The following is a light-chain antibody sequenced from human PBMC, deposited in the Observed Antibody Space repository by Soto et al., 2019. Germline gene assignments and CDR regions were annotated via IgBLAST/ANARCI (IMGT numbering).Light chain of an antibody. CDR1: QGISNY. V-gene: IGKV1-27*01. CDR2: AAS. Sequence: DIQMTQSPSSLSASVGDRVTITCRATQGISNYLAWYQQKPGKVPKLLIYAASTLQSGVPSRFSGSGSGTDCTLTISSLRPEDVATYYCQKYDSALGTFGQGTKVQIK. CDR3: QKYDSALGT. J-gene: IGKJ1*01.